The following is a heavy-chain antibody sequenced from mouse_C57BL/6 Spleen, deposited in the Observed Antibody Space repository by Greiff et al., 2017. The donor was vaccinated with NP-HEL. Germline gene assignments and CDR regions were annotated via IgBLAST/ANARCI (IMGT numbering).Heavy chain of an antibody. V-gene: IGHV1-76*01. J-gene: IGHJ4*01. Sequence: VKLQESGPELVKPGASVKISCKASGYTFTDYYINWVKQRPGQGLEWIARIYPGSGNTYYNEKFKGKATLTAEKSSSTAYMQLSSLTSEDSAVYFCARSGYYGSSYPYAMDYWGQGTSVTVSS. D-gene: IGHD1-1*01. CDR3: ARSGYYGSSYPYAMDY. CDR1: GYTFTDYY. CDR2: IYPGSGNT.